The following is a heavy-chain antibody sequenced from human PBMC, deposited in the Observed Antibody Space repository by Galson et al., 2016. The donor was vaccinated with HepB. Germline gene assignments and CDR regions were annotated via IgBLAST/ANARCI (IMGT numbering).Heavy chain of an antibody. CDR1: GYSINSGYY. Sequence: SETLSLTCTVSGYSINSGYYWGWIRQPPGKGLEWIGYIHASGSTYYKSSLRSRLSISADTSKNHFSLKLSSVTAADTAVYYCARSVADGDYGNWFDPWGQGTLVTVSS. D-gene: IGHD4-17*01. J-gene: IGHJ5*02. V-gene: IGHV4-38-2*02. CDR2: IHASGST. CDR3: ARSVADGDYGNWFDP.